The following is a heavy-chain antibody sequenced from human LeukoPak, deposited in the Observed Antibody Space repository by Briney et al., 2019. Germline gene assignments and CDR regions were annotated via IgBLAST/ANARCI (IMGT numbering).Heavy chain of an antibody. Sequence: PGGSLRLSCAASGFTFSDYAMNWVRQAPGKGLEWVSSISHSSTYIYYADSVKGRLTISRDNAKNSLYLQMNSLRAEDTAVYYCARQLYGGSSTWGQGTLVTVSS. D-gene: IGHD4-23*01. CDR1: GFTFSDYA. CDR2: ISHSSTYI. V-gene: IGHV3-21*01. CDR3: ARQLYGGSST. J-gene: IGHJ5*02.